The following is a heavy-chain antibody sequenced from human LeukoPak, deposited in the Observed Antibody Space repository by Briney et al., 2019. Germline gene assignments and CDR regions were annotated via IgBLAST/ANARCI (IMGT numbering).Heavy chain of an antibody. CDR3: ARLAIFGVVRLDP. Sequence: PSETLSLTCTVSGGSISSSNYYWGWIRQPPGKGLEWIGSIYYSGSTYYNPSLKSRVTISVDTSKNQFSLKLSSVTAADTAVYYCARLAIFGVVRLDPWGQGTLVTVSS. CDR2: IYYSGST. CDR1: GGSISSSNYY. D-gene: IGHD3-3*01. V-gene: IGHV4-39*01. J-gene: IGHJ5*02.